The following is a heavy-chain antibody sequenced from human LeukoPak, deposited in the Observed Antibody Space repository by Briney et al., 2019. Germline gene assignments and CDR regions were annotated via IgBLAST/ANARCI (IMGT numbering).Heavy chain of an antibody. Sequence: SETLSLTCAVYGGSFSGYYWSWIRQPPGKGLEWIGEINHSGSTNYNPSLKSRVTISVDTSKYPFSLKLSSVTAADTAVYYCAMNVLGYSSSWKGDYWGQGTLVTVSS. V-gene: IGHV4-34*01. CDR2: INHSGST. J-gene: IGHJ4*02. CDR1: GGSFSGYY. D-gene: IGHD6-13*01. CDR3: AMNVLGYSSSWKGDY.